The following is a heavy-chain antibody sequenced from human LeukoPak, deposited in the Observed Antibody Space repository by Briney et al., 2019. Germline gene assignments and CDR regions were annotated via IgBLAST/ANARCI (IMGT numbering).Heavy chain of an antibody. Sequence: ESSPTLVKPTQTLTLTCTFSGFSLSTSGVGVGWVRQPPGKALEWLALIYWNDDKRYSPSLKSRLTITKDTSKNQVVLTMTNMDPVDTATYYCAHRLYGGNPGVSAFDIWGQGTMVTVSS. CDR1: GFSLSTSGVG. CDR3: AHRLYGGNPGVSAFDI. V-gene: IGHV2-5*01. D-gene: IGHD4-23*01. J-gene: IGHJ3*02. CDR2: IYWNDDK.